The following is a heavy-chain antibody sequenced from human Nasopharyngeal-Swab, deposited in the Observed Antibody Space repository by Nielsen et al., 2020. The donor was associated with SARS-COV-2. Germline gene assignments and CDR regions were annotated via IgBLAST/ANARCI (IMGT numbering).Heavy chain of an antibody. CDR1: GYTFTSYD. J-gene: IGHJ6*03. D-gene: IGHD2-2*01. Sequence: ASVKVSCKASGYTFTSYDINWVRQATGQGLEWMGWMNPNSGNTGYAQKFQGRVTMTRNNSISKAYMELSSLRSEDTAVYYCARHLRVVPAAKRYYYYYMDVWGKGTTVTVSS. V-gene: IGHV1-8*01. CDR2: MNPNSGNT. CDR3: ARHLRVVPAAKRYYYYYMDV.